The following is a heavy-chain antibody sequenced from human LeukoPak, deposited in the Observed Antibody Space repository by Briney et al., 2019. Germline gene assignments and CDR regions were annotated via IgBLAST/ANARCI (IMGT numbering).Heavy chain of an antibody. V-gene: IGHV3-21*01. Sequence: VGSLRLSCVASGFIFSSYTMNWVRQAPGKGLEWVSSISYRSSDIKYADSVKGRFTISRDNTKNSPYLKMSGLRAEDTAVYYCARVYSSSWYSGYLYMDLWGKGTTVTVSS. CDR1: GFIFSSYT. CDR3: ARVYSSSWYSGYLYMDL. J-gene: IGHJ6*03. D-gene: IGHD6-13*01. CDR2: ISYRSSDI.